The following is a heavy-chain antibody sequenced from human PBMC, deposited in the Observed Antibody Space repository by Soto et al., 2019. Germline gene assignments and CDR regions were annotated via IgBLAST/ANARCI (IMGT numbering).Heavy chain of an antibody. CDR2: ISAYNGNT. CDR1: GYTFTSYG. J-gene: IGHJ1*01. V-gene: IGHV1-18*01. D-gene: IGHD6-6*01. CDR3: ARSIQLGSQLLAEYFQH. Sequence: ASVKVSCKASGYTFTSYGISWVRQAPGQGLEWMGWISAYNGNTNYAQKLQGRVTMTTDTSTSTAYMELRSLRSDDTAVYYCARSIQLGSQLLAEYFQHWGQGTLVTVSS.